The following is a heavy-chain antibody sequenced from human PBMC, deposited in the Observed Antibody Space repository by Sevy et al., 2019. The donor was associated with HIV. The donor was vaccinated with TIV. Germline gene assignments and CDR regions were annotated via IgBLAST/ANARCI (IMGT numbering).Heavy chain of an antibody. J-gene: IGHJ6*02. CDR3: ARGIAVAGISYYGMDV. Sequence: GGSLRLSCTASGFTVSSNYMSWVRQAPGKGLEWVSVIYSACSTYYADSVKGRFTISRDNSKNTLYLQMNSLRAEDTAVYYCARGIAVAGISYYGMDVWGQGTTVTVSS. D-gene: IGHD6-19*01. CDR1: GFTVSSNY. V-gene: IGHV3-53*01. CDR2: IYSACST.